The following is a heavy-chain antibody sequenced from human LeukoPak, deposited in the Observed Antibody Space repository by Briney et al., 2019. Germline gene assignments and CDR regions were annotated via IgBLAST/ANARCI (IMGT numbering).Heavy chain of an antibody. V-gene: IGHV6-1*01. CDR1: GDSVSSNSAA. CDR2: TYYRSKWYN. J-gene: IGHJ4*02. Sequence: SQTLSLTCDISGDSVSSNSAAWNWIRQSPLRGLEWLGRTYYRSKWYNDYAVSVKSRITINPGTSKNQFSLQLNSVTPEDTAVYYCTRGAPVGSSREFDYWGQGTLVTVSS. D-gene: IGHD5-24*01. CDR3: TRGAPVGSSREFDY.